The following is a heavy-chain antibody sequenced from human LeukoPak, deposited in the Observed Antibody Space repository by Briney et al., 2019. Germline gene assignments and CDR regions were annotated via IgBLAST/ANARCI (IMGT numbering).Heavy chain of an antibody. CDR1: GFTFSSYA. D-gene: IGHD3-10*01. V-gene: IGHV3-23*01. Sequence: EPGGSLRLSCAASGFTFSSYAMSWVRQAPGKGLEWVSAISGSGGSTYYADSVKGRFTISRDNSKNTLYLQMNSLRAEDTAVYYCAKERRITMVRGPNNWFDPWGQGTLVTVSS. J-gene: IGHJ5*02. CDR2: ISGSGGST. CDR3: AKERRITMVRGPNNWFDP.